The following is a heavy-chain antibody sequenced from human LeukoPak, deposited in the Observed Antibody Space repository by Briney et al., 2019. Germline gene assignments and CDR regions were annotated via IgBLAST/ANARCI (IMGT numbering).Heavy chain of an antibody. J-gene: IGHJ6*04. CDR2: IIPIFGTA. V-gene: IGHV1-69*13. CDR3: ARDALRGYLDV. CDR1: GYTFTSYA. Sequence: GASVKVSCKASGYTFTSYAMNWVRQAPGQGLEWMGGIIPIFGTANYAQKFQGRVTITADESTSTAYMELSSLRSEDTAVYYCARDALRGYLDVWGKGTTVTISS. D-gene: IGHD2-15*01.